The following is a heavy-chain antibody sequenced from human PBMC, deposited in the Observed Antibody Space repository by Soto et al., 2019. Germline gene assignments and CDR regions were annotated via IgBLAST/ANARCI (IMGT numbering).Heavy chain of an antibody. CDR1: GGSISSGDYY. Sequence: SETLSLTCTVSGGSISSGDYYWSWIRQPPGKGLEWIGYIYYSGSTYYNPSLKSRVTISVDTSKNQFSLKLSSVTAADTAVYYCARDPYGSGSYYCYWGQENLVTVS. CDR3: ARDPYGSGSYYCY. D-gene: IGHD3-10*01. J-gene: IGHJ4*02. V-gene: IGHV4-30-4*01. CDR2: IYYSGST.